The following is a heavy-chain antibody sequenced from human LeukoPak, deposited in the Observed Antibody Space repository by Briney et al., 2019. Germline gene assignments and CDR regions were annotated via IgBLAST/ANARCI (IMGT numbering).Heavy chain of an antibody. V-gene: IGHV4-34*01. J-gene: IGHJ5*02. CDR3: ARGLVVPAAPSMYNWFDP. CDR2: INHSGST. Sequence: GSLRLSCAASGFTFSRYTMNWIRQPPGKGLEWIGEINHSGSTNYNPSLKSRVTISVDTSKNQFSLKLSSVTAADTAVYYCARGLVVPAAPSMYNWFDPWGQGTLVTVSS. CDR1: GFTFSRYT. D-gene: IGHD2-2*01.